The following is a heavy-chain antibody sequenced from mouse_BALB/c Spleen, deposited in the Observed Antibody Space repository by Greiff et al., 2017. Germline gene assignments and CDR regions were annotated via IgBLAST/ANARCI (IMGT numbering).Heavy chain of an antibody. V-gene: IGHV3-6*02. Sequence: EVKLQESGPGLVKPSQSLSLTCSVTGYSITSGYYWNWIRQFPGNKLEWMGYISYDGSNNYNPSLKNRISITRDTSKNQFFLKLNSVTTEDTATYYCARTGRMVFAYWGQGTLVTVSA. CDR3: ARTGRMVFAY. D-gene: IGHD4-1*01. CDR2: ISYDGSN. CDR1: GYSITSGYY. J-gene: IGHJ3*01.